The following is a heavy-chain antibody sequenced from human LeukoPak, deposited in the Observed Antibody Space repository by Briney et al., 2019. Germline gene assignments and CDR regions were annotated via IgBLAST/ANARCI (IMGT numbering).Heavy chain of an antibody. CDR1: GFTFSSYS. CDR2: ISSSSSTI. CDR3: ARVLRGSGMVYYYMDV. D-gene: IGHD3-10*01. V-gene: IGHV3-48*01. J-gene: IGHJ6*03. Sequence: GGSLRLSCAASGFTFSSYSMNWVRQAPGKGLEWVSYISSSSSTIYYADSVKGRFTISRDNAKNSLYLQMNSLRAEETAVYYCARVLRGSGMVYYYMDVWGKGTTVTVSS.